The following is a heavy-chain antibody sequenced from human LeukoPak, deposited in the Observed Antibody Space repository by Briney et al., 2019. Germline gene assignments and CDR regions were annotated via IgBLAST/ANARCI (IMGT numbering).Heavy chain of an antibody. J-gene: IGHJ4*02. CDR2: IIPIFGTA. CDR3: AILEMATIGDY. D-gene: IGHD5-24*01. V-gene: IGHV1-69*13. CDR1: GGTFSSYA. Sequence: GASVTVSCKASGGTFSSYAISWVRQAPGQGLEWMGGIIPIFGTANYAQKFQGRVTITADESTSTAYMELSSLRSEDTAVYYCAILEMATIGDYWGQGTLVTVSS.